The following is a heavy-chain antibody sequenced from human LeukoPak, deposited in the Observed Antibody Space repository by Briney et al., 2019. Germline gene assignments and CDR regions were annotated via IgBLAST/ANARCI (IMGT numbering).Heavy chain of an antibody. CDR3: ARRRDLYSGSYYPFDY. CDR2: IHPGDSDT. CDR1: GYSFTSYW. V-gene: IGHV5-51*01. Sequence: GESLKISCKGSGYSFTSYWIGWVRQMPGKGLEWMGIIHPGDSDTRYSPSFQGQVTISADKSISTAYLHWSSLKASDTAMYYCARRRDLYSGSYYPFDYWGQGILVTVSP. J-gene: IGHJ4*02. D-gene: IGHD1-26*01.